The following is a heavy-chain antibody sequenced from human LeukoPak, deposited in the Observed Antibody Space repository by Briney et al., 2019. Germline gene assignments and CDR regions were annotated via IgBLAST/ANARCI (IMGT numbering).Heavy chain of an antibody. V-gene: IGHV3-7*01. J-gene: IGHJ5*02. CDR1: GFTFSSYW. CDR3: ARDRSNIAASDGWFDP. CDR2: IKQDGSEK. D-gene: IGHD6-13*01. Sequence: GGSLRLSCAASGFTFSSYWMSWVRQAPGKGLEWVANIKQDGSEKYYVDSVKGRFTISRDNAKNSLYLQMNSLRAEDTAVYYCARDRSNIAASDGWFDPWGQGTLVTVSS.